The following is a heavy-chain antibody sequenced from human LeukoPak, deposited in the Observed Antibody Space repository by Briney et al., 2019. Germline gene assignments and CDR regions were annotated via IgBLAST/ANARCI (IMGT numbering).Heavy chain of an antibody. CDR3: AKRGDDSRGYDLDY. J-gene: IGHJ4*02. V-gene: IGHV3-23*01. CDR1: GSTFTNYA. CDR2: ITGFDGNT. D-gene: IGHD3-22*01. Sequence: GGSLRLSCAASGSTFTNYAMNWVRQAPGKGLEWVSGITGFDGNTYYADYVKGRFTISRDNSKSTLYLQMNSLRAEDTAVYYCAKRGDDSRGYDLDYWGQGTLVSVSS.